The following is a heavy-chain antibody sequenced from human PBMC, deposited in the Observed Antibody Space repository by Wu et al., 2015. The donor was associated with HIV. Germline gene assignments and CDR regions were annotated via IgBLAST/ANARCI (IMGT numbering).Heavy chain of an antibody. V-gene: IGHV1-2*02. CDR2: INPNNGGA. Sequence: QVQLVQSGAEVKKPGASVKVSCKASGYTFTDYYIHWVRQAPGQGLEWMGWINPNNGGANYTQKFQGSVTMTRDTSISTAYMELSRLKSDDTAVYYCARPLVGATSEGCDAFDIWGQGTVVTVSS. CDR1: GYTFTDYY. CDR3: ARPLVGATSEGCDAFDI. J-gene: IGHJ3*02. D-gene: IGHD1-26*01.